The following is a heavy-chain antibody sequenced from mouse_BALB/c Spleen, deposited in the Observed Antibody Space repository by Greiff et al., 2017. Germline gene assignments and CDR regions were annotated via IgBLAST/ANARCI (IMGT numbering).Heavy chain of an antibody. Sequence: EVKLVESGGGLVQPGGSRKLSCAASGFTFSSFGMHWVRQAPEKGLEWVAYISSGSSTIYYADTVKGRFTISRDNPKNNLFLQMTSLRSEDTAMYYCARDRDYGSSYDWYFDVWGAGTTVTVSS. J-gene: IGHJ1*01. D-gene: IGHD1-1*01. V-gene: IGHV5-17*02. CDR2: ISSGSSTI. CDR1: GFTFSSFG. CDR3: ARDRDYGSSYDWYFDV.